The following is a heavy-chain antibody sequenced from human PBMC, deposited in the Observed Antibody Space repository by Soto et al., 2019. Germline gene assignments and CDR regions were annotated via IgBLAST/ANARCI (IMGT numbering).Heavy chain of an antibody. D-gene: IGHD4-17*01. CDR1: GGSFSGYY. J-gene: IGHJ4*02. V-gene: IGHV4-34*01. Sequence: QVQLQQWGAGLLKPSETLSLTCAVYGGSFSGYYWSWIRQPPGKGLEWIGEINHSGSTNYNPSLKSRVTISVDTSKTQFSLKLSSVTAADTAVYYCARSRAPSTGVRPLLYWGQGTLVTVSS. CDR3: ARSRAPSTGVRPLLY. CDR2: INHSGST.